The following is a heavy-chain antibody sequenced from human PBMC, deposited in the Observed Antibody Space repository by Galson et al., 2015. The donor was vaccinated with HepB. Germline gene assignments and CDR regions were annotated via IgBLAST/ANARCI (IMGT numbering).Heavy chain of an antibody. Sequence: SLRLSCAASGFTFSSYGMHWVRQAPGKGLEWVAVISYDGSNKYYADSVKGRFTISRDNSKNTLYLQMNSLRAEDTAVYYCAKDGDYLDYWGQGTLVTVSS. CDR3: AKDGDYLDY. D-gene: IGHD4/OR15-4a*01. V-gene: IGHV3-30*18. J-gene: IGHJ4*02. CDR1: GFTFSSYG. CDR2: ISYDGSNK.